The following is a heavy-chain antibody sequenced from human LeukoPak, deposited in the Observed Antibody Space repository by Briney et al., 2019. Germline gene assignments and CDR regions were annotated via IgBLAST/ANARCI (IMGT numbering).Heavy chain of an antibody. CDR3: ARANLGLLRSLDY. CDR2: INPNSGGT. D-gene: IGHD3-22*01. CDR1: GYTFTGYY. V-gene: IGHV1-2*02. Sequence: ASVKVSCKASGYTFTGYYIHWVRQAPGQGLEWMGWINPNSGGTNYAQKFQGRVTMTRDTSISTAYMELSRLRSDDTAVYYCARANLGLLRSLDYWGQGTLVTVSS. J-gene: IGHJ4*02.